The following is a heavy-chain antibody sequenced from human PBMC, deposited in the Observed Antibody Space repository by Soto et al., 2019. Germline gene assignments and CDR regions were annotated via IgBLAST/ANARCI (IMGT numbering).Heavy chain of an antibody. CDR1: GGTFSSYT. CDR3: ARDQRYDFWSGFWFDT. V-gene: IGHV1-69*13. J-gene: IGHJ5*02. D-gene: IGHD3-3*01. CDR2: IIPIFGTA. Sequence: SVKVSCKASGGTFSSYTISWVRQAPGQGLEWIGGIIPIFGTANYAQKFQGRVTITADESTSTAYMELRSLRSDDPAVYYCARDQRYDFWSGFWFDTWGQATMVTVSS.